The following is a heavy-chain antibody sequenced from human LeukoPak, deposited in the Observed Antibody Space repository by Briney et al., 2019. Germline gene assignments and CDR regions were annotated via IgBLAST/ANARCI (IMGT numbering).Heavy chain of an antibody. J-gene: IGHJ4*02. CDR1: EFTFSSHS. V-gene: IGHV3-21*01. D-gene: IGHD1-26*01. CDR2: ISRSSSYI. CDR3: ARVSESGRFSGSYDY. Sequence: GGSLRLSCAASEFTFSSHSMNWVRQAPGKGLEWVSFISRSSSYIYYADSVKGRFTISRDNTKNSLSLQMNSLRAEDTAVYYCARVSESGRFSGSYDYWGQGTLVTVSS.